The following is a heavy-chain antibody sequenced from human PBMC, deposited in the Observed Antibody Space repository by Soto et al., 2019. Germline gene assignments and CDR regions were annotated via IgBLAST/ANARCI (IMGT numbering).Heavy chain of an antibody. V-gene: IGHV3-30*18. CDR3: AKDRAQVAAIHSRYYYGMDV. D-gene: IGHD2-15*01. CDR2: ISYDGSNK. CDR1: GFTFSSYG. J-gene: IGHJ6*02. Sequence: GGSLRLSCAASGFTFSSYGMHWVRQAPGKGLEWVAVISYDGSNKYYADSVKGRFTISRDNSKNTLYLQMNSLRAEDTAVYYCAKDRAQVAAIHSRYYYGMDVWGQGTTVTVSS.